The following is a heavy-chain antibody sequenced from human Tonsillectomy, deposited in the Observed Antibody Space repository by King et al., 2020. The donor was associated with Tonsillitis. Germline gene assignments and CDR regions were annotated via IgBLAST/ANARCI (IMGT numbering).Heavy chain of an antibody. CDR2: ISNSGDIT. J-gene: IGHJ3*02. D-gene: IGHD1-7*01. CDR3: LKGGWGTVFDN. Sequence: VQLVESGGGLVQPGGSLRLTCGASGFTFSSTGMTWVRQAPGKGLEWVSTISNSGDITHYADSVKGRFTISRDNSKDTLHLQMNSLRVEDTAVFYCLKGGWGTVFDNWGHGTMVTVS. CDR1: GFTFSSTG. V-gene: IGHV3-23*04.